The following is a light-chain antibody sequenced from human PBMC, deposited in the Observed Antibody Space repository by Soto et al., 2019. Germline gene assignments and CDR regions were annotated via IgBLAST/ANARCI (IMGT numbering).Light chain of an antibody. J-gene: IGLJ3*02. CDR1: SSDVGGSEF. CDR3: CSYAGNSLWV. V-gene: IGLV2-11*01. CDR2: DVT. Sequence: QSALTLPRSVSGSPGQSVTISCNGSSSDVGGSEFVSWYQQHPVKAPKLVIYDVTKRPSGVPDRFSGSKSGNTASLTISGLQAEDVADYYCCSYAGNSLWVFGGGTKLTVL.